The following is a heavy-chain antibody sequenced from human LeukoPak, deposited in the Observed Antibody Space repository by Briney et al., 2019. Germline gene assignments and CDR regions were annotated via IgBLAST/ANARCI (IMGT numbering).Heavy chain of an antibody. CDR2: IYYSGST. CDR1: GGSISSHY. Sequence: SETLSFTCTVSGGSISSHYWSWIRQPPGKGLEWIGYIYYSGSTNYNPSLKSRVTISVDTSKNQFSLKRSSVTAADTAVYYCARDRRAEYYYYYMDVWGKGTTVTVSS. V-gene: IGHV4-59*11. D-gene: IGHD6-19*01. CDR3: ARDRRAEYYYYYMDV. J-gene: IGHJ6*03.